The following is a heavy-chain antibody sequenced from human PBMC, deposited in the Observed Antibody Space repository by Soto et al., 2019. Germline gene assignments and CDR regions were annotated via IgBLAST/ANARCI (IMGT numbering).Heavy chain of an antibody. J-gene: IGHJ5*02. Sequence: ASVKVSCKASGYTFTSYYMHGVRQAPGQGLEWMGIINPSGGSTSYAQKFQGRVTMTRDTSTSTVYMELSSLRSEDTAVYYCASSGYLVAEFDPFGQGTLVTVCS. CDR2: INPSGGST. D-gene: IGHD3-22*01. CDR3: ASSGYLVAEFDP. CDR1: GYTFTSYY. V-gene: IGHV1-46*01.